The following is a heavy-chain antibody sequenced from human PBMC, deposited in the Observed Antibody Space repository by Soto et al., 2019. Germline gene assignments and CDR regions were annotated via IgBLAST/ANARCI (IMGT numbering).Heavy chain of an antibody. CDR3: ARDGYFDH. CDR1: GYTFTSYG. Sequence: QVQLVQSGAEVKKPGASVRVSCKASGYTFTSYGIGWVRQAPGQGLEWMGWISANNGNTKYAQKVQGRVTMTTDASTSTAYMELRSLRSDDAALYYCARDGYFDHWGQGTLVTVSS. J-gene: IGHJ4*02. CDR2: ISANNGNT. V-gene: IGHV1-18*01.